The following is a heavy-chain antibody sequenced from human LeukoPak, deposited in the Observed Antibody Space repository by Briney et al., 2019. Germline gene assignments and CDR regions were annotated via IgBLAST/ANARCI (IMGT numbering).Heavy chain of an antibody. Sequence: PGGSLRLSCAASGFTFRNYAMSWVRQAPGKGLEWVSTLSVGGTTYHADSVRGRFTIPRDNSKNTLYLQMNSLRAEDTAIYYCAKGGGEDWPFDYWGQGTLVTVSS. CDR3: AKGGGEDWPFDY. CDR1: GFTFRNYA. CDR2: LSVGGTT. V-gene: IGHV3-23*01. J-gene: IGHJ4*02. D-gene: IGHD3-16*01.